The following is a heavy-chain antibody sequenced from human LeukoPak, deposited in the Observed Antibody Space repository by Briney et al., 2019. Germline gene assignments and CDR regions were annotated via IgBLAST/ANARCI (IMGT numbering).Heavy chain of an antibody. Sequence: PGGSLRLSCAASGFTFSSYGMHWVRQAPGKGLEWVAVIWYDGSNKYYADSVKGRFTISRDNSKNTLYLQMNSLRAEDTAVYYCAKLPVGTPFNFWGQGTLVTVSS. CDR2: IWYDGSNK. D-gene: IGHD2/OR15-2a*01. V-gene: IGHV3-30*02. CDR3: AKLPVGTPFNF. J-gene: IGHJ4*02. CDR1: GFTFSSYG.